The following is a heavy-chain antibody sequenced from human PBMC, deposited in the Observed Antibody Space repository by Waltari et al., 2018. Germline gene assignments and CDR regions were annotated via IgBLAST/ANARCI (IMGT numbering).Heavy chain of an antibody. CDR2: ISSSSSYI. V-gene: IGHV3-21*01. Sequence: EVQLVESGGGLVKPGGSLRLSCAASGFTFSSYSMNWVRQAPGKGLEWVSTISSSSSYIYYADSVKGRFTISRDNAKNSLYLQMNSLRAEDTAVYYCARAGRWLQLGGFSPHAFDIWGQGTMVTVSS. J-gene: IGHJ3*02. CDR1: GFTFSSYS. CDR3: ARAGRWLQLGGFSPHAFDI. D-gene: IGHD5-12*01.